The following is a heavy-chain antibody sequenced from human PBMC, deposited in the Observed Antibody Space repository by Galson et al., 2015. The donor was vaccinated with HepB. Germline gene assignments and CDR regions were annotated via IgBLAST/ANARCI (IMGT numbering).Heavy chain of an antibody. CDR2: IIPILGIA. J-gene: IGHJ4*02. CDR3: ARDQSYGRHGIHDY. Sequence: SVKVSCKASGGTFGSYTISWVRQAPGQGLEWMGRIIPILGIANYAQKFQGRVTITADKTTSTAYMELSSLRSEDTAVYYCARDQSYGRHGIHDYWGQGTLVTVSS. D-gene: IGHD5-18*01. V-gene: IGHV1-69*04. CDR1: GGTFGSYT.